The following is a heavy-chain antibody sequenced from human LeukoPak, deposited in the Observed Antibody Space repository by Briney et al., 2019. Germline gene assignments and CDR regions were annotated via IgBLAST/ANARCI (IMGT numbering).Heavy chain of an antibody. V-gene: IGHV3-74*03. Sequence: GGSLRLSCVASGFTFSGHWLHWVRQAPGKGLMAVSRITPDGNAAAYADSVKGRFTISRDNAKNTLYLEMNILTAEDTALYHCTRSGYSNGYDYWGQGTLVTVSS. CDR2: ITPDGNAA. J-gene: IGHJ4*02. D-gene: IGHD2-15*01. CDR3: TRSGYSNGYDY. CDR1: GFTFSGHW.